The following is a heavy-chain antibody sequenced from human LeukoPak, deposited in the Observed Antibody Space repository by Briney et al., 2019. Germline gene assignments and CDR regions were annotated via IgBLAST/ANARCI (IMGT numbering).Heavy chain of an antibody. Sequence: PAETLTLPCTVSGRSISIYYGRWIRQPTGKGLEWVGYIYYSGSTNYNPSLKSRVTISVDTSKNQFSPKLSSVTAADTAVYYCARYYYYGMDVWGQGTTVTVSS. CDR3: ARYYYYGMDV. J-gene: IGHJ6*02. CDR2: IYYSGST. CDR1: GRSISIYY. V-gene: IGHV4-59*01.